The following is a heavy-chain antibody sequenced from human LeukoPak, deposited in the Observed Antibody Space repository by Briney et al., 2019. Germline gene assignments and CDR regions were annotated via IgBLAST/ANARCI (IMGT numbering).Heavy chain of an antibody. CDR2: IYPGDFDT. Sequence: GESLKISCKGSGYSFTSYWIGWVRQMPGKGLEWIGIIYPGDFDTRYSPSFQGQVTISADKSISTAYLQWSSLKASDTAMYYCARRGYSYGLGYYYYGMDVWGKGTTVTVSS. CDR3: ARRGYSYGLGYYYYGMDV. D-gene: IGHD5-18*01. CDR1: GYSFTSYW. V-gene: IGHV5-51*01. J-gene: IGHJ6*04.